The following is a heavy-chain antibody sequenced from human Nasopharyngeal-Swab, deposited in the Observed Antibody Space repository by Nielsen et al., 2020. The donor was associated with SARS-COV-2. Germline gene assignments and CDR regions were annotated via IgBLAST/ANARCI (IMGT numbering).Heavy chain of an antibody. V-gene: IGHV4-4*02. Sequence: SETLSLTCAVSGDSTSSSSWWTWVRQSPGKGLEWIGEIFHSGNTNYSPSFKSRVFMSIDNSKNQFYLKLSSVTAADTAVYYCARVAATVGFAYDIWGQGTKVTVSS. CDR1: GDSTSSSSW. D-gene: IGHD4-23*01. CDR3: ARVAATVGFAYDI. J-gene: IGHJ3*02. CDR2: IFHSGNT.